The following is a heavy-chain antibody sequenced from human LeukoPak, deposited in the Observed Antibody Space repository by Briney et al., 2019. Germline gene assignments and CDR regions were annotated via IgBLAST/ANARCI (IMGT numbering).Heavy chain of an antibody. CDR3: AKDMNYGDFPGATLNSYYYYGMDV. D-gene: IGHD4-17*01. J-gene: IGHJ6*02. Sequence: GGSLRLSCAASGFTFSSYAMHWVRQAPGKGLEWVAVISYDGSNKYYADSVKGRFTISRDNSKNTLYLQMNSLRAEDTALYYCAKDMNYGDFPGATLNSYYYYGMDVWGQGTTVTVSS. CDR1: GFTFSSYA. V-gene: IGHV3-30-3*01. CDR2: ISYDGSNK.